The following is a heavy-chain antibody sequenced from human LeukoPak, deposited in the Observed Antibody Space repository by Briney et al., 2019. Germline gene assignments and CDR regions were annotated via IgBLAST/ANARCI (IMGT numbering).Heavy chain of an antibody. Sequence: SETLSLTCTVSGGSISSYYWSWIRQPAGKGLEWIGRIYYSGSTYYNPSLKSRVTKSVDTSKNQFSLKLSSVTAADTAVYYCARVAVAGRALYYFDFWGQGSLVTVSS. D-gene: IGHD6-19*01. J-gene: IGHJ4*02. CDR1: GGSISSYY. V-gene: IGHV4-4*07. CDR3: ARVAVAGRALYYFDF. CDR2: IYYSGST.